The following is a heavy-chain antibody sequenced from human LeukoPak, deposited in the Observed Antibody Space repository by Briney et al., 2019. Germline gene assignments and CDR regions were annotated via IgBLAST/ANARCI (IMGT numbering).Heavy chain of an antibody. CDR3: ARGPVLAGTGFVY. CDR1: GFTFSTYA. V-gene: IGHV3-23*01. J-gene: IGHJ4*02. Sequence: PGGSLRLSCAASGFTFSTYAVNWVRQAPGKGLEWVSTISGSGDSTYYADSVKGRFTISRDNSKDTLYLQMSSVRVDDTAVYYCARGPVLAGTGFVYWGQGTLVTVSS. CDR2: ISGSGDST. D-gene: IGHD6-19*01.